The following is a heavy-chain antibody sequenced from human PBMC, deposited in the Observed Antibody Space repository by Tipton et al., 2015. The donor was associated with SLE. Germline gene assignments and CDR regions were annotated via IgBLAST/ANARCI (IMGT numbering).Heavy chain of an antibody. CDR1: GGSISSYY. Sequence: LRLSCTVSGGSISSYYWSWIRQPPGKGLEWIGYIYYSGITNYNPSLKSRVTISVDTSKNQFSLKLSSVTAADTAVYYCARGYSGSYYYYYYMDVWGKGTTVTVSS. CDR2: IYYSGIT. CDR3: ARGYSGSYYYYYYMDV. V-gene: IGHV4-59*01. D-gene: IGHD1-26*01. J-gene: IGHJ6*03.